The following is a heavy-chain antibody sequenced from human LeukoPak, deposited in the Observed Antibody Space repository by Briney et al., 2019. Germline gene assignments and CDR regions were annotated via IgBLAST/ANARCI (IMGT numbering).Heavy chain of an antibody. CDR3: ARDHSYGFDN. V-gene: IGHV3-48*04. D-gene: IGHD5-18*01. CDR1: GFPFNEYS. J-gene: IGHJ4*02. Sequence: PGGSLRLSCTASGFPFNEYSMNWVRQAPGKGLEWIAYIGVDSGNTRYADSVKGRFTISADSAKNSASLQMSRLRGEDTAVYYCARDHSYGFDNWGQGTLVSVSS. CDR2: IGVDSGNT.